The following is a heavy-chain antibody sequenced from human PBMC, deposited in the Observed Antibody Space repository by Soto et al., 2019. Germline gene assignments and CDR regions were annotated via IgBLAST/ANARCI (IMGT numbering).Heavy chain of an antibody. CDR3: ARHHGSPGSYFGMDV. V-gene: IGHV5-51*01. CDR2: IYPGDSDT. D-gene: IGHD6-13*01. Sequence: GESLKISCKGSAYSFTSYWINWVRQMPGKGLEWMGIIYPGDSDTRYSPSFQGQVTISVDKSINTAYLQWGGLKASDTAVYYCARHHGSPGSYFGMDVWGRGTTVTVSS. J-gene: IGHJ6*02. CDR1: AYSFTSYW.